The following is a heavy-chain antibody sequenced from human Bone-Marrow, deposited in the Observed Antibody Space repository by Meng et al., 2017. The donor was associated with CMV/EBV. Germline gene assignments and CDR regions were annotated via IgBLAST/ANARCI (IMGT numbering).Heavy chain of an antibody. Sequence: GESLKISCAASGFTFSSYGMHWVRQAPGKGLEWVAFIRYDGSNKYYADSVKGRFTISRDNSENTLYLQMNSLRTEDTAVYYCAREVPRPGFFDYCGQGTLVTVSS. CDR3: AREVPRPGFFDY. D-gene: IGHD1-1*01. CDR2: IRYDGSNK. V-gene: IGHV3-30*02. J-gene: IGHJ4*02. CDR1: GFTFSSYG.